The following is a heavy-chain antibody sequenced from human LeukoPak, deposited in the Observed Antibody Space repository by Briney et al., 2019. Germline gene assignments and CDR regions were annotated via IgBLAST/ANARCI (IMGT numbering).Heavy chain of an antibody. D-gene: IGHD6-19*01. CDR2: IIPNSGGT. V-gene: IGHV1-2*02. CDR1: GYTFTGYY. Sequence: ASVKISCKASGYTFTGYYMHWVGHAPGQGLLWRVWIIPNSGGTNYAQKFQGRVTMTRDTSISTAYMELSRLRSDDTAVYYCARARVRSSGWPGMYYYYYGMDVWGQGTTVTVSS. CDR3: ARARVRSSGWPGMYYYYYGMDV. J-gene: IGHJ6*02.